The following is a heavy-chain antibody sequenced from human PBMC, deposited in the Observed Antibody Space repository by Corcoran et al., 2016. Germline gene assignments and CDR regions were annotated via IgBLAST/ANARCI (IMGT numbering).Heavy chain of an antibody. CDR3: AITYDYVGSIDV. D-gene: IGHD3-16*01. J-gene: IGHJ6*02. CDR2: IYYSGST. CDR1: GGSISSGGYY. V-gene: IGHV4-31*03. Sequence: QVQLQESGPGLVKPSQTLSLTCTVSGGSISSGGYYWSWIRQHPGKGLEWIGYIYYSGSTYYNPSLKRRVTISVDTAKNQLSLKLSSVNAADTAVYYCAITYDYVGSIDVWGQGTTVTGSS.